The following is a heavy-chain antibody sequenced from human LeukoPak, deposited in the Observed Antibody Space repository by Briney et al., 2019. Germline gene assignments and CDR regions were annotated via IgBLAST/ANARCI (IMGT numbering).Heavy chain of an antibody. V-gene: IGHV3-21*01. CDR1: RFTFSTYA. CDR3: TRDHHRRHYDSQARNTFDI. J-gene: IGHJ3*02. Sequence: PGGSLRLSCAASRFTFSTYAMGWVRQVPGKGLEWVSSITSTGSYTFYADSVRGRFTISRDNAKNSLYLQMNSLRAEDTAVYYCTRDHHRRHYDSQARNTFDIWGQGTMVTVSS. CDR2: ITSTGSYT. D-gene: IGHD3-22*01.